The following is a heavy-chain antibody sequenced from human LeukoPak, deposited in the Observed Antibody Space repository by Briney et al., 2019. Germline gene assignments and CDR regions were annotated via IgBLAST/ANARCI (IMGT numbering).Heavy chain of an antibody. D-gene: IGHD2-15*01. V-gene: IGHV4-31*03. CDR1: GGSISSGGYY. Sequence: SETLSLTRTVSGGSISSGGYYWSWIRQHPGKGLEWIGYIYYSGSTYYNPSLKSRVTISVDTSKSQFSLKLNSVTAADTAVYYCARDRQRGDIRIWGQGTMVTVSS. CDR2: IYYSGST. CDR3: ARDRQRGDIRI. J-gene: IGHJ3*02.